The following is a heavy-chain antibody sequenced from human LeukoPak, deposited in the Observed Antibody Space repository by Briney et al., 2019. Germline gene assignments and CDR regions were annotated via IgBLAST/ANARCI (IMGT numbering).Heavy chain of an antibody. CDR3: ARGAIYYYDSSGYCYY. Sequence: PGRSLRLSCAASGFTFSSYAMHWVRQAPGKGLEWVAFISYDGSNKYYADSVKGRFTISRDNSKNTLYLQMNSLRAEDTAVYYCARGAIYYYDSSGYCYYWGQGTLVTVSS. V-gene: IGHV3-30-3*01. CDR1: GFTFSSYA. J-gene: IGHJ4*02. CDR2: ISYDGSNK. D-gene: IGHD3-22*01.